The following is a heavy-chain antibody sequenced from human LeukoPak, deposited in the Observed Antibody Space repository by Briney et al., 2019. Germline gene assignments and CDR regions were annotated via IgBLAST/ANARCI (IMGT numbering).Heavy chain of an antibody. J-gene: IGHJ5*02. D-gene: IGHD3-10*01. V-gene: IGHV1-69*13. CDR1: GGTFSNYA. CDR3: AREGDYYGSGSYYNVWFDP. CDR2: IIPIFGTA. Sequence: SVKVSCKAFGGTFSNYAISWVRQAPGQGLEWMGGIIPIFGTANYAQKFQGRVTITADESTSSAYMELSSLRSEDTAVYYCAREGDYYGSGSYYNVWFDPWGQGTLVTVSS.